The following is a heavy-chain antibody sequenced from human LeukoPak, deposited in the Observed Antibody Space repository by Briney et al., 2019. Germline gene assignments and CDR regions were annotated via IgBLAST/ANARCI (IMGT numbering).Heavy chain of an antibody. D-gene: IGHD3-22*01. CDR1: GFSFTNTW. CDR2: INSSGGST. Sequence: QSGGSLRLSCEASGFSFTNTWMSWVRQAPGKGLECVSAINSSGGSTYYADSVKGRFTISRDNSKNTLYLQMNSLRAEDTAVYYCAKLYDSSAYYILFDYWGQGTLVAVSS. CDR3: AKLYDSSAYYILFDY. V-gene: IGHV3-23*01. J-gene: IGHJ4*02.